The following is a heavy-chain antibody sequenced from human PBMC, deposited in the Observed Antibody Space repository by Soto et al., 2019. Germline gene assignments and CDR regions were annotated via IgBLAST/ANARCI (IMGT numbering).Heavy chain of an antibody. D-gene: IGHD4-17*01. V-gene: IGHV3-64D*06. CDR3: VKGSGPDGDNVDY. J-gene: IGHJ4*02. CDR1: GFTFSSYA. Sequence: LRLSCSASGFTFSSYAMHWVRQAPGKGLEYVSAISSNGGSTYYADSVKGRFTISRDNSKNTLYLQMSSLRAEDTAVYYCVKGSGPDGDNVDYWGQGTLVTVSS. CDR2: ISSNGGST.